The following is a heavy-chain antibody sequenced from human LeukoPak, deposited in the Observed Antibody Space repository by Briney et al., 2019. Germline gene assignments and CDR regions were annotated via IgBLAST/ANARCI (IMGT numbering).Heavy chain of an antibody. V-gene: IGHV4-59*10. CDR2: IYTSGST. J-gene: IGHJ4*02. D-gene: IGHD2-8*02. CDR3: ARRGDTGYFDY. Sequence: SETLSLTCAVYGGSFSGYYWSWIRQPAGKGLEWIGRIYTSGSTNYNPSLKSRVTMSVDTSKNQFSLKLSSVTAADTAVYYCARRGDTGYFDYWGQGTLVTVSS. CDR1: GGSFSGYY.